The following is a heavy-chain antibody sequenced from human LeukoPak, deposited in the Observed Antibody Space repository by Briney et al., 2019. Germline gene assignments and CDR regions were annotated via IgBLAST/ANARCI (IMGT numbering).Heavy chain of an antibody. D-gene: IGHD1-26*01. Sequence: SVKVSCKASGGTFSSYAISWVRQAPGQGLEWMGRIIPILGIANYAQKFQGRVTITADKSTSTAYMELSSLRSEDTAVYYCARVVMGATSYYFDYWGQGTPVTVSS. CDR3: ARVVMGATSYYFDY. CDR1: GGTFSSYA. CDR2: IIPILGIA. V-gene: IGHV1-69*04. J-gene: IGHJ4*02.